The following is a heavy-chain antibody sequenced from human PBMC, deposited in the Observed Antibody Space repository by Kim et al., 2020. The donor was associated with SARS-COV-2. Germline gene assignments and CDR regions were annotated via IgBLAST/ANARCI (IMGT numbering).Heavy chain of an antibody. CDR3: ARADIVVVPAATHYYYYGMDV. CDR1: GGSFSGYY. V-gene: IGHV4-34*01. Sequence: SETLSLTCAVYGGSFSGYYWSWIRQPPGKGLEWIGEINHSGSTNYNPSLKSRVTISVDRSKNQFSLKLSSVTAADTAVYYCARADIVVVPAATHYYYYGMDVWGQGTTVTVSS. D-gene: IGHD2-2*01. J-gene: IGHJ6*02. CDR2: INHSGST.